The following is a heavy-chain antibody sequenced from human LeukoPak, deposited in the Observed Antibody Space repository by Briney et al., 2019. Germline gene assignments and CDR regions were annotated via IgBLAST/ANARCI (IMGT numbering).Heavy chain of an antibody. Sequence: GGSLRLSCAASGFTFNNYAMSWVRQAPGKGLEWVSAISGSGGATYFADSVKGRFTISRDNSENTLYLQMHSLRAEDTAVYYCAKALGSIVVTASDYWGQGTLVTVSS. J-gene: IGHJ4*02. V-gene: IGHV3-23*01. CDR1: GFTFNNYA. CDR2: ISGSGGAT. CDR3: AKALGSIVVTASDY. D-gene: IGHD5-12*01.